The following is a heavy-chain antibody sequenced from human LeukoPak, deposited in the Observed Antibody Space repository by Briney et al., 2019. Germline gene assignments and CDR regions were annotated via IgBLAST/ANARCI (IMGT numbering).Heavy chain of an antibody. CDR1: GFSVSSNY. CDR2: IYSGGTT. J-gene: IGHJ4*02. CDR3: ASASAWYRIDY. V-gene: IGHV3-66*01. D-gene: IGHD6-19*01. Sequence: PGGSLRLSCAVSGFSVSSNYMSWVRQAPGKGLEWVSLIYSGGTTYYGDAMKGRFTISRDNSKNTLYLQMSSLRAEDTAVYYCASASAWYRIDYWGQGTLVTVSS.